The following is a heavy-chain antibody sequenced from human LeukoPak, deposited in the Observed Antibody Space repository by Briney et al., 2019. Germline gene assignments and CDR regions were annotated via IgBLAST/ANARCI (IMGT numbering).Heavy chain of an antibody. CDR1: GYIFASYY. D-gene: IGHD3-3*01. CDR2: ISPGAGST. J-gene: IGHJ3*02. Sequence: ASLKVSCKASGYIFASYYIHWVRQGPGQGLEWMGIISPGAGSTSYVQKFQGRVTMTRDLSTSTVYMELSSLRSEHTAVYYCARDQITIFGVVTDRWGAFDIWGQGTMVTVSS. CDR3: ARDQITIFGVVTDRWGAFDI. V-gene: IGHV1-46*01.